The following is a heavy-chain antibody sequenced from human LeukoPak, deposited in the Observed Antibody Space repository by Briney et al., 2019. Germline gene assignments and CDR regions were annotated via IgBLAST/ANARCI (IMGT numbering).Heavy chain of an antibody. CDR2: TNPNDGDT. CDR1: GYTFTDYY. CDR3: AISNFLYCSSSTCLLDY. V-gene: IGHV1-2*02. J-gene: IGHJ4*02. Sequence: ASVKVSCKASGYTFTDYYMHWVRQAPGQGFEWMGWTNPNDGDTNYAQKFQGRVTMTRDTSISTAHMEVSRLRSDDTAVYYCAISNFLYCSSSTCLLDYWGQGTLVTVSS. D-gene: IGHD2-2*01.